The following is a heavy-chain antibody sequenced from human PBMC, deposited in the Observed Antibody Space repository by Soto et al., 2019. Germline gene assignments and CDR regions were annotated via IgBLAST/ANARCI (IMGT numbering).Heavy chain of an antibody. D-gene: IGHD1-1*01. J-gene: IGHJ6*02. Sequence: QVQLVESGGGVVQPGRSLRLSCAASGFTFSSYGMHWVRQAPGKGLEWVAVIWYDGSNKYYADSVKGRFTISRDNSKNTLYLQMNSLRAEDTAVYYCARDIFWNRYYGMDVWGQGTTVTVSS. CDR1: GFTFSSYG. CDR3: ARDIFWNRYYGMDV. CDR2: IWYDGSNK. V-gene: IGHV3-33*01.